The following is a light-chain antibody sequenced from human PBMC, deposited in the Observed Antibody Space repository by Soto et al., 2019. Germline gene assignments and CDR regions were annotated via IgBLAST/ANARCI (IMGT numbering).Light chain of an antibody. J-gene: IGKJ2*01. CDR3: QQYHNWPPQYT. V-gene: IGKV3-15*01. Sequence: EIVMTQSPASLSVSPGAGATLSCRASPTVASNVAWYQQKPGQGPRLLIHGASTRAAGVPARFSGSGSGTDFTLTISSLQSEDFAVYYCQQYHNWPPQYTFGQGTKLQIK. CDR2: GAS. CDR1: PTVASN.